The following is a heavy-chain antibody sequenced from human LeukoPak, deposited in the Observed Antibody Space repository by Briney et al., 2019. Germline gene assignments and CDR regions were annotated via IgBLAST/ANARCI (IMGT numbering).Heavy chain of an antibody. V-gene: IGHV3-30-3*01. Sequence: GGSLRLSCAASGFTFSSYAMHWVRQAPGKGLEWVAVISYDGSNKYYADSVKGRFTISRDNSKNTLYLQMNSLRAEDTAVYYCARGGGVVVPEASYMDVWGKGTTVTVSS. CDR1: GFTFSSYA. CDR3: ARGGGVVVPEASYMDV. D-gene: IGHD2-2*01. J-gene: IGHJ6*03. CDR2: ISYDGSNK.